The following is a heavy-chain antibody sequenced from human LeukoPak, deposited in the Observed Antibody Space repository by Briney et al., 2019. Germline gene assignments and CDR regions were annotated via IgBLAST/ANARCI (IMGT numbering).Heavy chain of an antibody. Sequence: SETLSLTCTVSGGSISSYYWSWIRQPPGKGLEWIGYIYYTGTTNYNPSLNSRVTISIDTSKNQFSLKLSSVTAADTAVYYCARGRENYYDRPFDYWGQGTLVTASS. CDR3: ARGRENYYDRPFDY. D-gene: IGHD3-22*01. CDR2: IYYTGTT. CDR1: GGSISSYY. V-gene: IGHV4-59*01. J-gene: IGHJ4*02.